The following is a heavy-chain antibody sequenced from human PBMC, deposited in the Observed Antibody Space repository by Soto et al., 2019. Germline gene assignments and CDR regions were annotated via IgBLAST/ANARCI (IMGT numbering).Heavy chain of an antibody. CDR2: INPNSGGT. V-gene: IGHV1-2*02. J-gene: IGHJ6*02. D-gene: IGHD3-22*01. CDR3: AGITMIVVGAYGMDV. Sequence: GASVKVSCKASGYTFTGYYMHWVRQAPGQGLEWMGWINPNSGGTNYAQKFQGRVTMTEDTSTDTAYMELSSLRSEDTAVYYCAGITMIVVGAYGMDVWGQGTTVTVSS. CDR1: GYTFTGYY.